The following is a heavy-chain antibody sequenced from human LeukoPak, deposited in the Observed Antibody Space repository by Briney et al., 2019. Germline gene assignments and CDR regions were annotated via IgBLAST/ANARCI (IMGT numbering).Heavy chain of an antibody. CDR2: INHSGST. CDR3: ARRQXRXTIXGARAGYWYFDL. V-gene: IGHV4-34*01. J-gene: IGHJ2*01. D-gene: IGHD3-3*01. CDR1: GGSFSGYY. Sequence: SETLSLTCAVYGGSFSGYYWSWIRQPPGKGLEWIGEINHSGSTNYNPSLKSRVTISVDTSKNQFSLKLRDVTAGDTAVYYCARRQXRXTIXGARAGYWYFDLWGRGTLVTVSS.